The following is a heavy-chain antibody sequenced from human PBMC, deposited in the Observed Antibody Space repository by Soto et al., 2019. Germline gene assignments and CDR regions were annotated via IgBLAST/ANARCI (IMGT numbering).Heavy chain of an antibody. CDR1: VGSISCSGFS. J-gene: IGHJ5*02. D-gene: IGHD2-8*01. CDR3: TKVSSGWFDP. Sequence: PSETLSLTFTVCVGSISCSGFSRGWVRQPPWKGLEWIGGGYYSGNTXYKPSLKXXVTISLDASGDXFSLRXKSLTAADTAVYYCTKVSSGWFDPWRQGTLVTDSS. V-gene: IGHV4-39*01. CDR2: GYYSGNT.